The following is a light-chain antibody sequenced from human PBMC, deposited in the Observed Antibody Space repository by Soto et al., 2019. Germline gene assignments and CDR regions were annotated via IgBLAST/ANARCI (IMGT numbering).Light chain of an antibody. CDR3: TSYTSSTPFYV. Sequence: ALTQPASVSGAPGPAINLSRTGTSSDFGSYNLVSWYQQHPGKAPKLMIYEDSKRPSGVSNRFSGSKSGNTASLTISGLQAEDEADYYCTSYTSSTPFYVFGTGTRVTVL. CDR2: EDS. V-gene: IGLV2-14*02. CDR1: SSDFGSYNL. J-gene: IGLJ1*01.